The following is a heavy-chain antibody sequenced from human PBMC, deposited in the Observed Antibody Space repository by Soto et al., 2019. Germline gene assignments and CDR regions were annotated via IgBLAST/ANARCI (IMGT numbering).Heavy chain of an antibody. D-gene: IGHD3-22*01. CDR3: ARAALYYYDSSGYLTFDP. J-gene: IGHJ5*02. CDR1: GGSISSYY. CDR2: IYYSGST. Sequence: PSETLSLTCTVSGGSISSYYWSWIRQPPGKGLEWIGYIYYSGSTNYNPSLKSRVTVSVDTSKNQFSLKLSSVTAADTAVYHCARAALYYYDSSGYLTFDPWGQGTLVTVSS. V-gene: IGHV4-59*01.